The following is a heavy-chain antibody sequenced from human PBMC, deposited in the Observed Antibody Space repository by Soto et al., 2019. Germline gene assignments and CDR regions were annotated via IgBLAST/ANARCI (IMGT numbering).Heavy chain of an antibody. J-gene: IGHJ6*02. V-gene: IGHV3-33*01. Sequence: GGSLRLSCAASGFTFSSYGMHWVRQAPGKGLEWVAVIWYDGSNKYYADSVKGRFTISRDNSKNTLYLQMNSLRAEDTAVYYCAGSGLWFGELLYSPYHYYGMDVWGQGTTVTVSS. CDR2: IWYDGSNK. D-gene: IGHD3-10*01. CDR1: GFTFSSYG. CDR3: AGSGLWFGELLYSPYHYYGMDV.